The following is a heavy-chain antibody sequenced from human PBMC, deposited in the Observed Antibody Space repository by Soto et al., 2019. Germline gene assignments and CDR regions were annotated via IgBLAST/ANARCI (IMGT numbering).Heavy chain of an antibody. Sequence: GGSLRLSCAASGFTFSSYAMHWVRQAPGKGLEWVAVISYDGSNKYYADSVKGRFTISRDNSKNTLYLQMNSLRAEDTTVYYCARERGQWLAPWDYWGQGTLVTVSS. J-gene: IGHJ4*02. CDR2: ISYDGSNK. CDR3: ARERGQWLAPWDY. V-gene: IGHV3-30-3*01. CDR1: GFTFSSYA. D-gene: IGHD6-19*01.